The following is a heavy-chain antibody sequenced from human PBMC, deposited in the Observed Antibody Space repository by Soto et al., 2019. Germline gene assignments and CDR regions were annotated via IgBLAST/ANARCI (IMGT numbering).Heavy chain of an antibody. D-gene: IGHD6-13*01. CDR1: GDSSISGDYY. V-gene: IGHV4-30-4*01. CDR2: IYYSGDT. CDR3: RRSSRYSTDV. J-gene: IGHJ6*02. Sequence: SETLSLTCTVSGDSSISGDYYWSWIRQTPGKGLEWIGYIYYSGDTNYNPSLNSQVTISVDTSKNQFSLNVISVTAADTAVYYCRRSSRYSTDVWGQGTTVTVSS.